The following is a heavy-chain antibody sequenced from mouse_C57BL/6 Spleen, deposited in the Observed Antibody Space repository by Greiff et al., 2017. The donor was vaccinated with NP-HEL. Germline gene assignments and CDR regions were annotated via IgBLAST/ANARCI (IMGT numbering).Heavy chain of an antibody. CDR3: AREGYAMDY. V-gene: IGHV1-19*01. CDR1: GYTFTDYY. Sequence: VQLQQSGPVLVKPGASVKMSCKASGYTFTDYYMNWVKQSHGKSLEWIGVINPYNGGTSYNQKFKGKATLTVDKSSSTAYMELNSLTSEDSAVYYCAREGYAMDYWGQGTSVTVSS. J-gene: IGHJ4*01. CDR2: INPYNGGT.